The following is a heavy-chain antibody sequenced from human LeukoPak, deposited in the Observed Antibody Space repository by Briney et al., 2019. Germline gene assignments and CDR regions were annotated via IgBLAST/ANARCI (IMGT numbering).Heavy chain of an antibody. V-gene: IGHV4-34*01. CDR3: ARHDFYGATYSGWLAP. Sequence: SETVCLTCAVYGGSFSGYYWSWIRQPPGKGLEWIGEINHAGSTNYNPSLKSRVTLSVDASNNHVSLNLSSVTAADTAVYYCARHDFYGATYSGWLAPWGRGSLVAVSP. J-gene: IGHJ5*01. D-gene: IGHD4-17*01. CDR1: GGSFSGYY. CDR2: INHAGST.